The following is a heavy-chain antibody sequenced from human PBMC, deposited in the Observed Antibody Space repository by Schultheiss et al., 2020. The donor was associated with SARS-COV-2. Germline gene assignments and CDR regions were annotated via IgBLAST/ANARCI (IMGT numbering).Heavy chain of an antibody. CDR1: GFTFSSYD. CDR3: ARGRVPYYYMDV. CDR2: ISGSGGST. J-gene: IGHJ6*03. V-gene: IGHV3-23*01. D-gene: IGHD2-15*01. Sequence: GGSLRLSCAASGFTFSSYDMHWVRQAPGKGLEWVSAISGSGGSTYYADSVKGRFIISRDNSKNTLYLQMNSLRAEDTAVYYCARGRVPYYYMDVWGKGTTVTVSS.